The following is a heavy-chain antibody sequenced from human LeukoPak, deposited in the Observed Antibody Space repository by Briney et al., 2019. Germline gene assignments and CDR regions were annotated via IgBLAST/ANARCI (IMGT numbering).Heavy chain of an antibody. J-gene: IGHJ6*02. CDR3: ARDPLDYYDSSGIMTYCYYGMDV. V-gene: IGHV1-46*01. CDR1: GYTFTSYY. D-gene: IGHD3-22*01. Sequence: ASVKVSRKASGYTFTSYYMHWVRQAPGQGLEWMGIINPSGGSTSYAQKFQGRVTMTRDTSTSTVYMELSSLRSEDTAVYYCARDPLDYYDSSGIMTYCYYGMDVWGQGTTVTVSS. CDR2: INPSGGST.